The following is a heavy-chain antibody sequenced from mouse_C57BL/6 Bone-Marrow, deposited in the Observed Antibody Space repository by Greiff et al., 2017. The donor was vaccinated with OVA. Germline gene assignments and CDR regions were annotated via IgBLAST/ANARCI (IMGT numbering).Heavy chain of an antibody. J-gene: IGHJ4*01. CDR3: AVVPFYAMDY. D-gene: IGHD1-1*01. Sequence: QVQLQQSGAELVKPGASVKLSCKASGYTFTSYWMHWVKQRPGQGLEWIGMIHPNSGSTNYNEKFKSKATLTVDKSSSTAYMQLSSLTSEDSAVYYCAVVPFYAMDYWGQGTSVTVSS. CDR2: IHPNSGST. CDR1: GYTFTSYW. V-gene: IGHV1-64*01.